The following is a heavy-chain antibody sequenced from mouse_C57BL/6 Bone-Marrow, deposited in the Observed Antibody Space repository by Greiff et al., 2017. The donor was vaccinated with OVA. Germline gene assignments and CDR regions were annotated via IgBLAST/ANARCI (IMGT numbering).Heavy chain of an antibody. Sequence: DVHLVESGGGLVKPGGSLKLSCAASGFTFSDYGMHWVRQAPEKGLEWVAYISSGSSTIYYADTVKGRFTISRDNAKNTLFLQMTSLRSEDTAMYYCARHSTAQASWFAYWGQGTLVTVSA. CDR2: ISSGSSTI. J-gene: IGHJ3*01. V-gene: IGHV5-17*01. CDR3: ARHSTAQASWFAY. D-gene: IGHD3-2*02. CDR1: GFTFSDYG.